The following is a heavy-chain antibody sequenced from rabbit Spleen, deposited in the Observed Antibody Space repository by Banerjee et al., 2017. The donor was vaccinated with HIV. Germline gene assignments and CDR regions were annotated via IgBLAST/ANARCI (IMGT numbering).Heavy chain of an antibody. J-gene: IGHJ4*01. V-gene: IGHV1S45*01. Sequence: QEQLVESGGGLVKPEGSLKLSCTASGFSFSNKAVMCWVRQAPGKGLEWIACINAVTGKAVYANWAKGRSTFSRTSSTTVTLRMTSLTVADTATYFCARDRDSPGSDPYYFDLWGPGTLVTVS. CDR3: ARDRDSPGSDPYYFDL. D-gene: IGHD7-1*01. CDR2: INAVTGKA. CDR1: GFSFSNKAV.